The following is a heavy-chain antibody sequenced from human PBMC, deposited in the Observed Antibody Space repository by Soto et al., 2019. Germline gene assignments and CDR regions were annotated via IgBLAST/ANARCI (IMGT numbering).Heavy chain of an antibody. CDR2: ISANGGSI. Sequence: EAQLLASGGGLVQPGGSLRLSCVGSGFTFRDHAMRWVRQAPGRGLEWVSAISANGGSIQHADSVKGRFSVSRDNAKNTVYLQMDNLRTEDSACYSCAKERYYDPPGWLDPWGQGSRVIVSS. V-gene: IGHV3-23*01. J-gene: IGHJ5*02. D-gene: IGHD3-22*01. CDR1: GFTFRDHA. CDR3: AKERYYDPPGWLDP.